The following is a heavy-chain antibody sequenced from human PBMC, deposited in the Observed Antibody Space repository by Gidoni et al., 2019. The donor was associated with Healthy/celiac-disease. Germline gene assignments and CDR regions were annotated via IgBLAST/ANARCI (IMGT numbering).Heavy chain of an antibody. CDR3: ARDGYGYSYGSLYYYYGMDV. Sequence: EVQLVESGGGLVQPGGSLRLSCAASGFTFSSYWMSWVRQAPGKGLEWVANIKQDGSEKYYVDSVKGRFTISRDNAKNSLYLQMNSLRAEDTAVYYCARDGYGYSYGSLYYYYGMDVWGQGTTVTVSS. V-gene: IGHV3-7*01. J-gene: IGHJ6*02. D-gene: IGHD5-18*01. CDR1: GFTFSSYW. CDR2: IKQDGSEK.